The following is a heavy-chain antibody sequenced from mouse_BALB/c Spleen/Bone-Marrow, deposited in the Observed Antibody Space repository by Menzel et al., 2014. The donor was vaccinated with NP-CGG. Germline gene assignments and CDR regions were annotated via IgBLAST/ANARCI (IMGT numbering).Heavy chain of an antibody. CDR1: GFSLSTSGMG. Sequence: QVTLKVCGPGILRPSQTLSLTCSFSGFSLSTSGMGVGWIRQPSGKGLEWLAHIWWDDDKRYNPALKCRLTISKDTSSNQVFLKIASVDTADTATYYCARIYYDTGFAYWGQGTLVTVSA. J-gene: IGHJ3*01. CDR2: IWWDDDK. V-gene: IGHV8-8*01. D-gene: IGHD2-4*01. CDR3: ARIYYDTGFAY.